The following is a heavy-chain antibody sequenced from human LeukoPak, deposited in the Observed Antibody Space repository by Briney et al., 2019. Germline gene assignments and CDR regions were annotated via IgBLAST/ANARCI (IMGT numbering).Heavy chain of an antibody. CDR1: GYSFTSYW. CDR3: ARRAVGATFGFDY. D-gene: IGHD1-26*01. Sequence: GESLKTSCKGSGYSFTSYWIGWVRQMPGKGLAWMGIIYPGDSDTRYSPSFQGQVTISADKSISTAYLQWSSLKASDTAMYYCARRAVGATFGFDYWGQGTLVTVSS. J-gene: IGHJ4*02. V-gene: IGHV5-51*01. CDR2: IYPGDSDT.